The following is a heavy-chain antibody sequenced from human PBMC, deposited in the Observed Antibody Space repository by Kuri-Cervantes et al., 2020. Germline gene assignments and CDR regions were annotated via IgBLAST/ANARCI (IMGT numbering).Heavy chain of an antibody. CDR2: LSWNSGSI. CDR1: GFSFDDYA. CDR3: ARDRGTGYSIDL. J-gene: IGHJ4*02. Sequence: GGSLRLSCAASGFSFDDYAMHWVRQGPGKGLEWVSGLSWNSGSIDSADSVKGRFTISRDNARNSLYLQMDSLRDEDTAVYYCARDRGTGYSIDLWGQGTLVTVSS. D-gene: IGHD3-9*01. V-gene: IGHV3-9*01.